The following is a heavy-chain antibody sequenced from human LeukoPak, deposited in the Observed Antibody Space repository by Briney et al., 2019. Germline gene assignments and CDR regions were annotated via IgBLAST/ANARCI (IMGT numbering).Heavy chain of an antibody. CDR2: ISAYNVNT. D-gene: IGHD2-2*01. CDR1: GYTFTSYG. Sequence: GASVKVSCKASGYTFTSYGISWVRQAPGQGLEWMGWISAYNVNTNYVQNLQGRVTMTTDTSASTVYMELRSLRSDDTAVYYCARVKGTIVIVPAALSADAFDIWGQGTMVTVSS. J-gene: IGHJ3*02. V-gene: IGHV1-18*01. CDR3: ARVKGTIVIVPAALSADAFDI.